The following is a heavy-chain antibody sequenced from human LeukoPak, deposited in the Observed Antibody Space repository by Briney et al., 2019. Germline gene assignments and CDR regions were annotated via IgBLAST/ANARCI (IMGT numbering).Heavy chain of an antibody. CDR1: GGSISSYY. D-gene: IGHD3-10*01. J-gene: IGHJ4*02. V-gene: IGHV4-4*07. CDR2: IYTSGST. Sequence: PSETLSLTCTVSGGSISSYYWSWIRQPAGKGLEWIGRIYTSGSTNYNPSLKSRVTMSVDTSKNQFSLKLSSVTAADTAVYYRARVALWFGELTHYFDYWGQGTLVTVSS. CDR3: ARVALWFGELTHYFDY.